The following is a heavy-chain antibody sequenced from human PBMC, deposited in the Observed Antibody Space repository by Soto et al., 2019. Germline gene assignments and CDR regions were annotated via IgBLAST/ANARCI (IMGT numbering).Heavy chain of an antibody. CDR2: IYYSGST. Sequence: SETLSLTCTVSGGSIRGSSYYWGWIRQSPGKGLEWIGNIYYSGSTYYNPSLKSRVTISVDTSKNQFSLKLSSVTAADTAVYYCARRPRVWFGELRYNYYYGMDVWGQGTTVTVYS. CDR1: GGSIRGSSYY. D-gene: IGHD3-10*01. J-gene: IGHJ6*02. CDR3: ARRPRVWFGELRYNYYYGMDV. V-gene: IGHV4-39*01.